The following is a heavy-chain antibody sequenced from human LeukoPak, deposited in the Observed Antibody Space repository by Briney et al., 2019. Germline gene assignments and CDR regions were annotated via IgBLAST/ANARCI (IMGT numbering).Heavy chain of an antibody. CDR3: AKDRGVTKNWFDP. Sequence: GGSLRLSCVASGFTFRGYAMGWVRQAPGKGLEWVSSISASGYGDGAYYADSVKGRFTISRDDAKNTVFLQMNRLRAEDTAVYYCAKDRGVTKNWFDPWGQGTLATVSS. CDR2: ISASGYGDGA. V-gene: IGHV3-23*01. D-gene: IGHD3-10*01. J-gene: IGHJ5*02. CDR1: GFTFRGYA.